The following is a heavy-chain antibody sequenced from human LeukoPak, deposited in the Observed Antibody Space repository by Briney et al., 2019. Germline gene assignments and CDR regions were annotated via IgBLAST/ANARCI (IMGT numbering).Heavy chain of an antibody. V-gene: IGHV1-69*01. CDR2: IIPVSGTA. CDR1: GGTFSGYA. D-gene: IGHD4-17*01. J-gene: IGHJ4*02. CDR3: ARLTRRDFTVTPEDY. Sequence: SLKVSCKASGGTFSGYAISWVRQAPGQGLEWMGGIIPVSGTANYAQNFQGRVTITADESTSTAYMELSSLRSEDTAVYYCARLTRRDFTVTPEDYWGQGTLVTVSS.